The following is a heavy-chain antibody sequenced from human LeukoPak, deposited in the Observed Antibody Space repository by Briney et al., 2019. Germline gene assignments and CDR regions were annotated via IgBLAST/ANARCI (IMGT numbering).Heavy chain of an antibody. D-gene: IGHD1-26*01. J-gene: IGHJ4*02. Sequence: ASVKVSCRASGYXFTGYYMHWVRQAPGQGLEWMGWINPNSDGTSYAQKFQGRVTMTRDTSISTAYMELSRLRSDDTAVYYCARDASYGRWGLGTLVTVSS. V-gene: IGHV1-2*02. CDR3: ARDASYGR. CDR2: INPNSDGT. CDR1: GYXFTGYY.